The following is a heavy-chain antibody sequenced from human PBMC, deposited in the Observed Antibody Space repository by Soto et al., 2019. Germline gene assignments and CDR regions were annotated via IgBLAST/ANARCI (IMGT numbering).Heavy chain of an antibody. D-gene: IGHD4-17*01. CDR2: IYYSGST. Sequence: PSETLSLTCTVSGGSISSGDYYWSWIRRPPGKGLEWIGYIYYSGSTYYNPSLKSRVTISVDTSKNQFSLKLSSVTAADTAVYYCARTGYGGNSGSSFDYWGQGTLVTVSS. V-gene: IGHV4-30-4*01. J-gene: IGHJ4*02. CDR3: ARTGYGGNSGSSFDY. CDR1: GGSISSGDYY.